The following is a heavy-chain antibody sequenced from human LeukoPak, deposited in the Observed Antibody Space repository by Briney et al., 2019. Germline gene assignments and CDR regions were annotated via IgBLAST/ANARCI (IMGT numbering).Heavy chain of an antibody. CDR1: GGSTSSYY. J-gene: IGHJ4*02. Sequence: SETLSLTCTVSGGSTSSYYWSWIRQPPGKGLEWIGYIYYSGSTNYNPSLKSRVTISVDTSKNQFSLKLSSVTAADTAVYSWARGSEPYYYDSSGYYYFDYWGQGTLVTVSS. CDR2: IYYSGST. D-gene: IGHD3-22*01. CDR3: ARGSEPYYYDSSGYYYFDY. V-gene: IGHV4-59*01.